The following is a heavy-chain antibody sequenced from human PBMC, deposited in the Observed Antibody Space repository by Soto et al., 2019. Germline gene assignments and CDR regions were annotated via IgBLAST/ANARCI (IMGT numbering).Heavy chain of an antibody. CDR2: INHSGST. J-gene: IGHJ4*02. D-gene: IGHD6-6*01. V-gene: IGHV4-34*01. CDR3: ARAYSSSSRHFDY. CDR1: GGSFSGYY. Sequence: SETLSLTCAGYGGSFSGYYWSWIRQPPGKGLEWIGEINHSGSTNYNPSLKSRVTISVDTSKNQFSLKLSSVTAADTAVYYCARAYSSSSRHFDYWGQGTLVTVSS.